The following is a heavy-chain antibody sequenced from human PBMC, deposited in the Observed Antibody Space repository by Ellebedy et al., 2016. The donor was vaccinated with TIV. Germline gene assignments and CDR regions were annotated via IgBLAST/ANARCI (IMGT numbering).Heavy chain of an antibody. CDR2: ISSSSSTI. J-gene: IGHJ4*02. CDR3: ARGASWSAITGLDY. CDR1: GFTFDDYG. V-gene: IGHV3-48*01. Sequence: PGGSLRLSCAASGFTFDDYGMHWVRQAPGKGLEWVSYISSSSSTIYYADSVKGRFTISRDNAKNSLYLQMNSLRVEDTAVYYCARGASWSAITGLDYWGQGTLVTVSS. D-gene: IGHD3-3*01.